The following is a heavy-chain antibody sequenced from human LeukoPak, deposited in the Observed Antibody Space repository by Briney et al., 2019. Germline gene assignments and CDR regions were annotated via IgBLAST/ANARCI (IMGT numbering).Heavy chain of an antibody. D-gene: IGHD3-22*01. CDR1: GFTVSSNY. Sequence: GGSLRLSCAASGFTVSSNYVSWVRQAAGKGLEWVSVIYSGGSTYYADSVKGRFTISRDNSKNTLYLQMNSLRAEDTAVYYCARDYYDSSGYPYYFDYWGQGTLVTVSS. CDR2: IYSGGST. CDR3: ARDYYDSSGYPYYFDY. J-gene: IGHJ4*02. V-gene: IGHV3-66*01.